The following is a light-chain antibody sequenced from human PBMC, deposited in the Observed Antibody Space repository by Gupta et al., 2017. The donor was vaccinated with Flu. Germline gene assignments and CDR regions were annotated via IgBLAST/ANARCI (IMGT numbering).Light chain of an antibody. CDR1: QSVSSK. J-gene: IGKJ4*01. CDR2: DAS. V-gene: IGKV3-15*01. Sequence: GTLSVPPGERVILSCRASQSVSSKVAWYQQKPGQAPRLLIYDASTRATGIPARFTGSGSGTEFTLLISSLQSEDFALYYCQQYYDWPPLTFGGGTKVDVK. CDR3: QQYYDWPPLT.